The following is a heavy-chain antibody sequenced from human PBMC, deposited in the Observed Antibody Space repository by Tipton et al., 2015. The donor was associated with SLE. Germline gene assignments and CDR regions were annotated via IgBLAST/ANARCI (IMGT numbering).Heavy chain of an antibody. CDR1: GGSFSGHY. D-gene: IGHD3-16*01. V-gene: IGHV4-34*01. CDR2: INHSGNT. Sequence: TLSLTCAVYGGSFSGHYWSWIRQSPGKGLEWIGEINHSGNTNYSPSLKSRVTISIDTSNNQFSLKLRSVIAADTAVYYCAGVVLGLRQADSSFWDVWRLRTLLTVSS. CDR3: AGVVLGLRQADSSFWDV. J-gene: IGHJ2*01.